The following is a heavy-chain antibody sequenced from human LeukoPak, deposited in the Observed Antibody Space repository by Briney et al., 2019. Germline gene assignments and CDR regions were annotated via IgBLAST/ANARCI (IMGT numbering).Heavy chain of an antibody. Sequence: PGGSLRLSCVASGFDTRHYYMSWVRQAPGKGLEWVADIRNDGSNIYNVDSVRGRFTISRDNAKNSLFLQMNSLKDEDTAVYYCARDGSGRDFSLDYWGQGTLVTVSS. V-gene: IGHV3-7*04. J-gene: IGHJ4*02. D-gene: IGHD3-10*01. CDR1: GFDTRHYY. CDR3: ARDGSGRDFSLDY. CDR2: IRNDGSNI.